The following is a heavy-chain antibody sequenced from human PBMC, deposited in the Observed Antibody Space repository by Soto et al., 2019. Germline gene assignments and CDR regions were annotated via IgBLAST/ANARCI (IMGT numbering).Heavy chain of an antibody. CDR2: ISGSGGST. CDR3: ASPPNIVMVVGRLRTDV. J-gene: IGHJ6*02. V-gene: IGHV3-23*01. D-gene: IGHD2-15*01. CDR1: GFTFSSYA. Sequence: GGSLRLSCAASGFTFSSYAMTWVRQAPGKGLEWVSGISGSGGSTHYADSVKGRFTISRDNSKNTLYLQMNSLRAEDTAVYYCASPPNIVMVVGRLRTDVWGQGTTVTVSS.